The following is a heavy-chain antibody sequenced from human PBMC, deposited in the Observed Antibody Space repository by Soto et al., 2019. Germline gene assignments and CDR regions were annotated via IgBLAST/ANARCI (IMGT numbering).Heavy chain of an antibody. CDR2: IYYSGST. D-gene: IGHD2-21*01. J-gene: IGHJ5*02. V-gene: IGHV4-31*03. Sequence: PSETLSLTCTVSGGSISSGGYYWSWIRQHPGKGLEWIGYIYYSGSTYYNPSLRSRVTISVDTSKNQFSLKLSSVTAADTAVYYCARVFGGDSHHYNWFDHWGQGTLVTVSS. CDR3: ARVFGGDSHHYNWFDH. CDR1: GGSISSGGYY.